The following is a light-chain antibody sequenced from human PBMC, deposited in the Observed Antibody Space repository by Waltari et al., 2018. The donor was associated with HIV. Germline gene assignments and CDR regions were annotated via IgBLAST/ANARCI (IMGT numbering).Light chain of an antibody. J-gene: IGKJ2*01. Sequence: DIQMTQSPSTLSASVGTRVTITCRAGQTISSRLAWYQQKPGKAPRLLIYKASSLESGVPSTFSGSGSGTEFTLTISSLQPDDFATYYCQQYYSDPYTFGQGTKLEIK. V-gene: IGKV1-5*03. CDR3: QQYYSDPYT. CDR2: KAS. CDR1: QTISSR.